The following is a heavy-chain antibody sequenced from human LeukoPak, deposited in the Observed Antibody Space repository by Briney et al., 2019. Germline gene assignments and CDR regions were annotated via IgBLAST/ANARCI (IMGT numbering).Heavy chain of an antibody. J-gene: IGHJ4*02. CDR3: AVGGYYYGSGSYVDH. Sequence: GASVKVSCKASGYTFTSYGISWVRQAPGQGLEWMGWISAYNGNTNYAQKLQGRVTMTTDTSTSTAYMELRSLRSDDPAVYYCAVGGYYYGSGSYVDHWGQGTLVTVSS. CDR1: GYTFTSYG. CDR2: ISAYNGNT. D-gene: IGHD3-10*01. V-gene: IGHV1-18*01.